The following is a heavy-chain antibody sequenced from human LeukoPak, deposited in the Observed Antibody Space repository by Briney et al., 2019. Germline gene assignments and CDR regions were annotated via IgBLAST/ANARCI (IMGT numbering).Heavy chain of an antibody. CDR1: GFTFSSYG. J-gene: IGHJ6*02. Sequence: PGRSLRLSCAASGFTFSSYGMHWVRQAPGKGLEWVAVISYDGSNKYYADSVKGRFTISRDNSKNTLYLQMNSLRAEDTAVYYCARVIKSVCLGWQMCFGDYYFVMGAWGEGRTVTASS. D-gene: IGHD3-10*01. V-gene: IGHV3-30*03. CDR3: ARVIKSVCLGWQMCFGDYYFVMGA. CDR2: ISYDGSNK.